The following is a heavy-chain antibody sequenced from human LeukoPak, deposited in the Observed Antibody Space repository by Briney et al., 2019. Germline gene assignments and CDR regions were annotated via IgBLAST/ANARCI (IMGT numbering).Heavy chain of an antibody. D-gene: IGHD2-2*01. J-gene: IGHJ4*02. CDR2: ISSSSSTI. V-gene: IGHV3-48*01. CDR3: ARDLRMLRSTSDY. Sequence: GGSLRLSCAASGFTFSSYSMNWVRQAPGKGLEWVSYISSSSSTIYYADSVKGRFTISRDNAKNSLYLQMNSLRAEDTAVYYCARDLRMLRSTSDYWGQGTLVTVSS. CDR1: GFTFSSYS.